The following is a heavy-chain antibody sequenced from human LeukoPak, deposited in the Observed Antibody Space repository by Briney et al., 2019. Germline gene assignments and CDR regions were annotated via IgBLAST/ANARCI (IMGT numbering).Heavy chain of an antibody. CDR3: ARDLDGGSSRKTGAFDI. Sequence: PGGSLRLSCAASGFTFSSYSMNWVRQAPGKGLEWVSSISSSSSYIYYADSVKGRFTISRDNAKNSLYLQMNSLRAEDTAVYYCARDLDGGSSRKTGAFDIWGQGTMVTVSS. V-gene: IGHV3-21*01. CDR1: GFTFSSYS. D-gene: IGHD2-2*01. CDR2: ISSSSSYI. J-gene: IGHJ3*02.